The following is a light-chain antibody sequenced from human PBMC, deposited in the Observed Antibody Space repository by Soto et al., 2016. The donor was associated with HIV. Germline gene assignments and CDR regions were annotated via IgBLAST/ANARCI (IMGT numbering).Light chain of an antibody. Sequence: IQMTQSPSSLSASVGDRVTITCRASQGIRNDLGWYQQKPGKAPKLLIYAASSLQSGVPSRFSGRGSGTDFTLTISSLQHDDLATYYCQQSSRTPRTFGQGTKVEIK. V-gene: IGKV1-39*01. J-gene: IGKJ1*01. CDR3: QQSSRTPRT. CDR1: QGIRND. CDR2: AAS.